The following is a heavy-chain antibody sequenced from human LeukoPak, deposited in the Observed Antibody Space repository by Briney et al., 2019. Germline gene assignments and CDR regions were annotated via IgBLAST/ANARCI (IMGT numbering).Heavy chain of an antibody. CDR3: VRGLNSFDL. Sequence: PGGSLRLSCVVSGFSFSDHYLYWVRQAPGRGLEWVGRSRIKADGYITQYAASVKDRFTISRDESKDSLLLQMNSLKTEDTAIYYCVRGLNSFDLWGQGTPVTVSS. CDR2: SRIKADGYIT. J-gene: IGHJ4*02. V-gene: IGHV3-72*01. CDR1: GFSFSDHY.